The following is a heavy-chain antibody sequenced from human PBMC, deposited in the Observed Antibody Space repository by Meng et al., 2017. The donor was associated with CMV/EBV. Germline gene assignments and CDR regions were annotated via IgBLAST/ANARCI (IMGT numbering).Heavy chain of an antibody. CDR1: GFTFSSYW. CDR2: IKQDGSEK. J-gene: IGHJ4*02. CDR3: TRVFHWAILFGPFDY. V-gene: IGHV3-7*03. Sequence: LSLTCAASGFTFSSYWMSWVRQAPGKGLEWVANIKQDGSEKYYVDSVKGRFTISRDNAKNSLYLQMNSLRAEDTAVYYCTRVFHWAILFGPFDYWGQGTLVTVSS. D-gene: IGHD3/OR15-3a*01.